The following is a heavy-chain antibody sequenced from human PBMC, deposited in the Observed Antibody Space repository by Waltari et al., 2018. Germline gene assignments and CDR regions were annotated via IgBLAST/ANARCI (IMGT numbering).Heavy chain of an antibody. CDR1: GGSISRGDYY. CDR3: AREGTMIVGNALDI. V-gene: IGHV4-30-4*08. Sequence: QVQLQESGPGLVKPSQTLSLTCTVSGGSISRGDYYWSWIRRPPGKGLGWIGYVYYSGGTYYNPSLKSRVTISVDTSKNQFTLKLSSVTAADTAVYYCAREGTMIVGNALDIWGQGTMVTVSS. J-gene: IGHJ3*02. CDR2: VYYSGGT. D-gene: IGHD3-22*01.